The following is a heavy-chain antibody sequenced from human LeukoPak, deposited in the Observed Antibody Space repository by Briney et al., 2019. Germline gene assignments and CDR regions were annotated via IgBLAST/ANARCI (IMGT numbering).Heavy chain of an antibody. V-gene: IGHV3-9*01. CDR1: GFTFDDYA. D-gene: IGHD5-18*01. CDR2: ISWNSGSI. Sequence: PGRSLRLSCAASGFTFDDYAMHWVRQAPGKGLEWVSGISWNSGSIGYADSVKGRFTISRDNAKNSLYLQMNSLRAEDTALYYCAKARQLWLFDYWAREPWSPPPQ. CDR3: AKARQLWLFDY. J-gene: IGHJ4*02.